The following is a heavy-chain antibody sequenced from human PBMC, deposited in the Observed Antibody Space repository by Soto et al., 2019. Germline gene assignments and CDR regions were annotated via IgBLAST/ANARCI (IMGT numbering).Heavy chain of an antibody. J-gene: IGHJ6*02. V-gene: IGHV3-15*07. Sequence: EVQLVESGGGHIQPGGSLRLSCAASGLHISNAWMNWVRQAPGKGLGWVGRIKTKGEGGPTDYPAAVKGRFIVSRDDSQNTLHLQMNSLKIEDTAVYYCTTGSVEGVWGQGTAVIVSS. CDR3: TTGSVEGV. CDR1: GLHISNAW. D-gene: IGHD2-15*01. CDR2: IKTKGEGGPT.